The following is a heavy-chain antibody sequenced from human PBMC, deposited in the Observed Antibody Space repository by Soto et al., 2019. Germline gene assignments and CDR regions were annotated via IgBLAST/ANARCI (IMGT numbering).Heavy chain of an antibody. J-gene: IGHJ4*02. CDR1: GYTFTGYY. Sequence: ASVKVSCKASGYTFTGYYMHWVRQAPGQGLEWMGWINPNSGGTTYAQKFLGRVTVTRDTSTSTVFMELSSLRSDDTAVYYCARGGHIAVVTASFDYRGQGTLVTVSS. CDR3: ARGGHIAVVTASFDY. CDR2: INPNSGGT. V-gene: IGHV1-2*02. D-gene: IGHD2-21*02.